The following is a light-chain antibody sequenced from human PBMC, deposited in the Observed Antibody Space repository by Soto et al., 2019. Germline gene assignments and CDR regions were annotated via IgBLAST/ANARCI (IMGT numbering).Light chain of an antibody. Sequence: QSALTQPASVSGSPGQSITISCTGTSSDIGGYNYVSWYQQYPGKAPKLMIFEVSNRPSGVSNRFFGSKSGNTASLISSGLQAEDGADYYCSSYSRSSSTLFGGGTQLTVL. CDR3: SSYSRSSSTL. J-gene: IGLJ2*01. CDR1: SSDIGGYNY. CDR2: EVS. V-gene: IGLV2-14*01.